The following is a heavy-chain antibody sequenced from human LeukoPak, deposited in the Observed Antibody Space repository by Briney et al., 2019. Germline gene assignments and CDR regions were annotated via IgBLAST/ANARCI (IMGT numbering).Heavy chain of an antibody. J-gene: IGHJ4*02. CDR2: IIPILGIA. CDR3: ARDREGVAGSRRLWYIDY. CDR1: GGTFSSYA. D-gene: IGHD6-19*01. V-gene: IGHV1-69*04. Sequence: ASVKVSCKASGGTFSSYAISWVRQAPGQGLEWMGRIIPILGIANYAQKFQGRVTITADKSTSTAYMELSSLRSGDTAVYYCARDREGVAGSRRLWYIDYWGQGTLVTVSS.